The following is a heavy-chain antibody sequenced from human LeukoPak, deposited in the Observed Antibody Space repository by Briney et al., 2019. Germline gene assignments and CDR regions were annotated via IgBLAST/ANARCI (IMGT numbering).Heavy chain of an antibody. CDR2: INHSGST. CDR1: GGSISSRSYY. J-gene: IGHJ4*02. V-gene: IGHV4-39*07. D-gene: IGHD3-10*01. Sequence: SETLSLTCTVSGGSISSRSYYWGWIRQPPGKGLEWIGEINHSGSTNYNPSLKSRVTISVDTSKNQFSLKLSSVTAADTAVYYCARDVSVLEYRGFDYWGQGTLVTVSS. CDR3: ARDVSVLEYRGFDY.